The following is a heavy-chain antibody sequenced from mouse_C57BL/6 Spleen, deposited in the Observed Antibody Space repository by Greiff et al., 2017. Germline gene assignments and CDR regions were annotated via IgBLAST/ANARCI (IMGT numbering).Heavy chain of an antibody. V-gene: IGHV1-80*01. D-gene: IGHD2-5*01. Sequence: QVQLKESGAELVQPGASVKISCKASGYAFSSYWMNWVKQRPGKGLEWIGQIYPGDGDTNYNGKFKGKDTLTADKSSSTAYMQLSSLTSEDSAVYFCARGDSNPFAYWGQGTLVTVSA. J-gene: IGHJ3*01. CDR3: ARGDSNPFAY. CDR1: GYAFSSYW. CDR2: IYPGDGDT.